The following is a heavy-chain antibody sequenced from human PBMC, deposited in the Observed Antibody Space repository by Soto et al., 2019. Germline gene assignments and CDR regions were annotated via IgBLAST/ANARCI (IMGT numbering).Heavy chain of an antibody. Sequence: GPTLVKPTQTLTLTCALSGFSVSARGVGVGWIRQPPGKALEWLAIIYLNDDKLYRPSLQSRLTITKDTSKNQVVLTMTNMDPVDTATYYCAHSPWGAAPDYWGQGTPVTVS. CDR3: AHSPWGAAPDY. D-gene: IGHD3-16*01. CDR1: GFSVSARGVG. V-gene: IGHV2-5*01. J-gene: IGHJ4*02. CDR2: IYLNDDK.